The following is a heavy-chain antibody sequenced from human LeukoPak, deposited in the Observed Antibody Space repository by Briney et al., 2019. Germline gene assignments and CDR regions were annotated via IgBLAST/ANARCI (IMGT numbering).Heavy chain of an antibody. Sequence: ASVKVSCKASGYTFTSYGISWVRQPPGQGLEWMRWIRAYNGNTNYAQKLQGRVTMTTDTSTSTAYMELRSLRSDDTAVYYCARENDRDVWGSYRCPFFDYWGQGTLVTVSS. J-gene: IGHJ4*02. D-gene: IGHD3-16*02. V-gene: IGHV1-18*01. CDR2: IRAYNGNT. CDR1: GYTFTSYG. CDR3: ARENDRDVWGSYRCPFFDY.